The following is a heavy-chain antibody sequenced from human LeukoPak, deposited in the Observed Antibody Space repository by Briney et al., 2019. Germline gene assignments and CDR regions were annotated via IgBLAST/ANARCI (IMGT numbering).Heavy chain of an antibody. D-gene: IGHD1-26*01. CDR1: GFTFSSYG. CDR3: AKEIGGSWGGDLDY. J-gene: IGHJ4*02. V-gene: IGHV3-30*18. Sequence: PGRSLRLSCAASGFTFSSYGMHWVRQAPGKGLEWVAVISYDGSNKYYADSVKGRFTISSDNSKNTLYLQMNSLRAEDTAVYYCAKEIGGSWGGDLDYWGQGTLVTVSS. CDR2: ISYDGSNK.